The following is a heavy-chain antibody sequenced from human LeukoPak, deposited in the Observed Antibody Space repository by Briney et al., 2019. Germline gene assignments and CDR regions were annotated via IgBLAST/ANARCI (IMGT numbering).Heavy chain of an antibody. V-gene: IGHV3-53*01. CDR1: GFTVSGNY. D-gene: IGHD1-1*01. CDR2: IYSGGST. Sequence: GGSLRLSCAASGFTVSGNYMSWVRQAPGKGLEWVSVIYSGGSTYYADSVKGRFTISRDNSKNTLYLQMNSLRAEDTAVYYCARRWGTALGHWYFDLWGRGTLVTVSS. J-gene: IGHJ2*01. CDR3: ARRWGTALGHWYFDL.